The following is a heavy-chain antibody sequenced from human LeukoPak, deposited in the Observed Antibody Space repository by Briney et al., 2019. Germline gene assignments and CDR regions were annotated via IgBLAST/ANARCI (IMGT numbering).Heavy chain of an antibody. D-gene: IGHD7-27*01. V-gene: IGHV3-7*02. Sequence: GGSLGLSCAASGFIFSSNWMNWVRQAPGKGLEWVANIKEDGSEKYYVDSVKGRFTISRDNAKNSLDLQMNSLRAEDTAVYYCTGGWGSFDPWGQGTLVTVSS. CDR2: IKEDGSEK. CDR1: GFIFSSNW. J-gene: IGHJ5*02. CDR3: TGGWGSFDP.